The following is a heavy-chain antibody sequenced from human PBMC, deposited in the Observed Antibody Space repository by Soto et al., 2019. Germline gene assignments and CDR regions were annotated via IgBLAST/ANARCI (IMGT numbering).Heavy chain of an antibody. J-gene: IGHJ4*02. CDR1: GYTFTSYY. CDR3: ARSLAWRAPGAGYFDS. Sequence: QVQLVQSGAEVKKPGASVKASCKASGYTFTSYYMHWVRQAPGQGLEWMGIINHSGGSTSYAQKVHGRVTMTSDTSTRTVYMELSSLRSEDTAVYYCARSLAWRAPGAGYFDSCGQGTLVTVSS. V-gene: IGHV1-46*01. CDR2: INHSGGST.